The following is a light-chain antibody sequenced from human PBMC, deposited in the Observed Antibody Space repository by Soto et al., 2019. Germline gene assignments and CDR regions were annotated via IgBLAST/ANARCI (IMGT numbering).Light chain of an antibody. Sequence: DIQMTQSPSSLSASVGDRVTITCHARQDSRNYLNWYQQKPGKSPKLLIHDASTLETGVPSRFSGSGSGTDFSFTISSLQPEDVAPYYCQQFDNLPRTFDQGTNVEIK. CDR2: DAS. J-gene: IGKJ1*01. V-gene: IGKV1-33*01. CDR1: QDSRNY. CDR3: QQFDNLPRT.